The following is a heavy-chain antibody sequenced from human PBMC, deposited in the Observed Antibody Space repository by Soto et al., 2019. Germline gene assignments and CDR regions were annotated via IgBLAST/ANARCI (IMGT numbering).Heavy chain of an antibody. CDR1: GFTFSSYA. Sequence: EVQLLESGGGLVQPGGSLRLSCAASGFTFSSYAMSWVRQAPGKGLEWVSAISGSGGSTYYVDSVKGRFTISRDNSKNTLYLQMNSLRAEDTAVYYCAKGDSSTNYYFDYWGQGTLVTVSS. CDR3: AKGDSSTNYYFDY. D-gene: IGHD6-13*01. V-gene: IGHV3-23*01. CDR2: ISGSGGST. J-gene: IGHJ4*02.